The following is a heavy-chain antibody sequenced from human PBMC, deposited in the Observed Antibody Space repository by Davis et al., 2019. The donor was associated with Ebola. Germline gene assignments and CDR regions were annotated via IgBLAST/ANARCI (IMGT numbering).Heavy chain of an antibody. CDR1: GGSFSGYY. Sequence: SETLSLTCAVYGGSFSGYYWSWIRQPPGKGLEWIGEINHSGSTNYNPSLKSRVTISVDTSKNQFSLKLSSVTAADTAVYYCARVTWRATDAFDIWGQGTMVTVSS. D-gene: IGHD1-26*01. J-gene: IGHJ3*02. CDR3: ARVTWRATDAFDI. V-gene: IGHV4-34*01. CDR2: INHSGST.